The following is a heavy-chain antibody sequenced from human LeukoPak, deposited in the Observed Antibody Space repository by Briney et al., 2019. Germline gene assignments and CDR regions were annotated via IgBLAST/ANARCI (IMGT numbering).Heavy chain of an antibody. CDR2: IYTSGST. CDR3: ASSVQVVIRHDAFDI. CDR1: GGSFSGYY. J-gene: IGHJ3*02. V-gene: IGHV4-59*10. D-gene: IGHD2-21*01. Sequence: PSETLSLTCAVYGGSFSGYYWSWIRQPAGKGLEWIGRIYTSGSTNYNPSLKSRVTMSVDTSKNQFSLKLSSVTAADTAVYYCASSVQVVIRHDAFDIWGQGTMVTVSS.